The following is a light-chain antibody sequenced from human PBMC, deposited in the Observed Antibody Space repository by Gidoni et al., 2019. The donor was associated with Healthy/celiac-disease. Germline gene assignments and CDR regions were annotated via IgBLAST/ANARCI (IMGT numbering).Light chain of an antibody. CDR3: QQYDNLRRAT. CDR2: DAS. J-gene: IGKJ2*01. Sequence: DIQMTQSPSSLSASVGDRVTITCQASQDISNYLNWYQQKPGKAPKLLIYDASNLETGVPSRLSGSGSGTDFTVTISSLQPEDIATYYCQQYDNLRRATFSQGTKLEIK. CDR1: QDISNY. V-gene: IGKV1-33*01.